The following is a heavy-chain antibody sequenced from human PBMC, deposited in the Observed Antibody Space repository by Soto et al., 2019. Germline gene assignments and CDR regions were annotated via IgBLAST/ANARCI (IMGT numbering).Heavy chain of an antibody. CDR2: IHYSGNT. J-gene: IGHJ4*02. D-gene: IGHD4-17*01. Sequence: QVRLQESSPGLMKPSKTLSLTCTVSGGSISSGDYYWSWIRHHPGGGLEWIGYIHYSGNTYYDPSLKSRLTMSVDTSKNQFSLNLSSVTAADTAVYYCARTPGGAPADYYFDYRGLGTLVNVSS. CDR1: GGSISSGDYY. CDR3: ARTPGGAPADYYFDY. V-gene: IGHV4-31*03.